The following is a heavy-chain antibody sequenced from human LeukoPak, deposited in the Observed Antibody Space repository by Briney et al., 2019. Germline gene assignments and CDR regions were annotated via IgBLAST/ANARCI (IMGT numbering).Heavy chain of an antibody. CDR2: INQDGSEE. CDR3: ARVRVGTTNYFDY. CDR1: GFTFSSYW. Sequence: GGSLRLSCAASGFTFSSYWMSWVRQAPGKGLEWVANINQDGSEEYYVDSVRGRFTISRDNAKNSLCLQMDSLRAEDTAVYYCARVRVGTTNYFDYWGQGALVTVSS. D-gene: IGHD1-26*01. J-gene: IGHJ4*02. V-gene: IGHV3-7*04.